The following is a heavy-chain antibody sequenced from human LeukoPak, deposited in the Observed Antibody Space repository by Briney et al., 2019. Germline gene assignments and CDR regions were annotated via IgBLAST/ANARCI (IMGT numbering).Heavy chain of an antibody. J-gene: IGHJ4*02. D-gene: IGHD1-26*01. Sequence: GGSLRLSCAASGFTFSSYSMNRVRQAPGKGLEWVSSISSSSSYIYYADSVKGRFTTSRDNAKNSLYLQMNSLRAEDTAVYYCARDLGEYGAYYFDYWGQGTLVTVSS. CDR3: ARDLGEYGAYYFDY. V-gene: IGHV3-21*01. CDR2: ISSSSSYI. CDR1: GFTFSSYS.